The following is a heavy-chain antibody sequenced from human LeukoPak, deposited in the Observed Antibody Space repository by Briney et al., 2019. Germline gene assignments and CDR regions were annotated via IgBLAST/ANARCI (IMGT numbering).Heavy chain of an antibody. Sequence: TGGSLRLSCAASGFTFSTYEMNWVRQAPGNGLEWVSFISSSSSSIHYADSVKGRFTISRDNAKKSLYLQMNSLRAEDTAIYYCARSLIPYFDYWGQGTLVTVSS. D-gene: IGHD2-21*01. V-gene: IGHV3-48*03. CDR3: ARSLIPYFDY. CDR1: GFTFSTYE. J-gene: IGHJ4*02. CDR2: ISSSSSSI.